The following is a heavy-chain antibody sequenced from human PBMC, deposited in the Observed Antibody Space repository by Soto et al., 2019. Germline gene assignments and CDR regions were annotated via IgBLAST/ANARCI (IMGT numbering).Heavy chain of an antibody. CDR1: GDSMTYSY. V-gene: IGHV4-59*12. Sequence: SETLSLTCTVSGDSMTYSYWSWIRLLPGKGLEWIGYIYHSGSTSYNPSLKSRVTISVDRSKNQFSLKLSSVTAADTAVYYCARASSHYYYGMDVWGQGTTVTVSS. CDR2: IYHSGST. CDR3: ARASSHYYYGMDV. J-gene: IGHJ6*02.